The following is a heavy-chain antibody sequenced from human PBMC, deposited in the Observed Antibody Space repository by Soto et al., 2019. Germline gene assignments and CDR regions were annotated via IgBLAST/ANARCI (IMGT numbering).Heavy chain of an antibody. CDR3: ARSSYVRRYFDL. J-gene: IGHJ2*01. D-gene: IGHD3-16*01. CDR2: IIPIFGTA. V-gene: IGHV1-69*13. Sequence: SVKVSCKASGGTFSSYAISWVRQAPGQGLEWMGGIIPIFGTANYAQKFQGRVTITADESTSTAYMELSSLRSEDTAVYYCARSSYVRRYFDLWRRGTPVTVSS. CDR1: GGTFSSYA.